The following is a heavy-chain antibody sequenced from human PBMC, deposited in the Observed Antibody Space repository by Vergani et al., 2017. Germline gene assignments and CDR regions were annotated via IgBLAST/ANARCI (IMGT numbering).Heavy chain of an antibody. D-gene: IGHD6-19*01. CDR2: MYYSGST. CDR3: AGHSTVEWLVKLGWIDP. Sequence: QLQLQESGPGLVKPSATLSLTCSVSGASIRSSNYYWGWIRQPPGKGLEWIASMYYSGSTYYNPSLKRRVTISVDTSKNQFSLKLSSVTAADTAVYFCAGHSTVEWLVKLGWIDPWGQGILVIVSS. J-gene: IGHJ5*02. CDR1: GASIRSSNYY. V-gene: IGHV4-39*01.